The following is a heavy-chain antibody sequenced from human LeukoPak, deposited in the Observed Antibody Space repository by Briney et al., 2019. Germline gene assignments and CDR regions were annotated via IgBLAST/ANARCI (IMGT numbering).Heavy chain of an antibody. Sequence: QPGGSLRLSCAASGLTFSSYSMNWVRQAPGKGLEWVSYISSSSSTIYYADSVKGRFTISRDNAKNSLYLQMNSLRAEDTAVYYCARDSDFWSGYYTPYYFDYWGQGTLVTVSS. CDR2: ISSSSSTI. CDR1: GLTFSSYS. CDR3: ARDSDFWSGYYTPYYFDY. D-gene: IGHD3-3*01. V-gene: IGHV3-48*01. J-gene: IGHJ4*02.